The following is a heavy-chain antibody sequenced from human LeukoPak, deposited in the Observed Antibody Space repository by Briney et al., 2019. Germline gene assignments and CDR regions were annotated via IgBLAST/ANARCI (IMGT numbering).Heavy chain of an antibody. Sequence: GGSLRLSCAASGFTFSNYAMTWVRQAPGKGLEWVSAIVGSRGSTYYADFVKGRFTISRDNSKNTLYLQMSSLRAEDTAVYYCAGFSHKGVWGQGTTVTVSS. CDR2: IVGSRGST. J-gene: IGHJ6*02. CDR3: AGFSHKGV. CDR1: GFTFSNYA. V-gene: IGHV3-23*01.